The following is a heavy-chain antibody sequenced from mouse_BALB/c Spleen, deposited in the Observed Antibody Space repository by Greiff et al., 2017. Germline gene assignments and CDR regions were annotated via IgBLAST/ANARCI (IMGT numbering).Heavy chain of an antibody. CDR3: ARGGNDYDVGSFDY. D-gene: IGHD2-4*01. CDR2: IWAGGST. V-gene: IGHV2-9*02. CDR1: GFSLSSYG. Sequence: VKLVESGPGLVAPSQSLSITCTVSGFSLSSYGVHWVRQPPGKGLEWLGVIWAGGSTNYNSALMSRLSISKDNSKSQVFLKMNSLQTDDTAMYYCARGGNDYDVGSFDYWGQGTTLTVSS. J-gene: IGHJ2*01.